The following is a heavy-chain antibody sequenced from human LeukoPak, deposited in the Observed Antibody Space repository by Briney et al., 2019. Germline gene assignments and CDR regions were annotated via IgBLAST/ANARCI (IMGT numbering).Heavy chain of an antibody. V-gene: IGHV3-7*01. CDR2: INKYGNEK. CDR3: VRDRIREPQFLFDH. CDR1: GFWFSDYW. J-gene: IGHJ4*02. Sequence: GGSPRLSCVASGFWFSDYWMAWVRQAPGKGLEWVANINKYGNEKNYVDSVEGRFTISRDNDEDSVYLQMDSLRGDDTAVYYCVRDRIREPQFLFDHWGQGVLVSVSS. D-gene: IGHD1-26*01.